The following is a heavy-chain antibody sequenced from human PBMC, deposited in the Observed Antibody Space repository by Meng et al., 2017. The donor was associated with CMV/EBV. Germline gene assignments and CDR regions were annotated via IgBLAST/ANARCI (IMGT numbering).Heavy chain of an antibody. D-gene: IGHD6-6*01. CDR2: ISSSGSTI. Sequence: GESLKISCAASGFTFSDYYMSWIRQAPGKGLEWVSYISSSGSTIHYADSVKGRFTISRDNAKNSLYLQMNSLRAEDTAVYYCARDTLDPTKIAARPSKPALYYYYGMDVWGQGTTVTVSS. J-gene: IGHJ6*02. CDR3: ARDTLDPTKIAARPSKPALYYYYGMDV. V-gene: IGHV3-11*04. CDR1: GFTFSDYY.